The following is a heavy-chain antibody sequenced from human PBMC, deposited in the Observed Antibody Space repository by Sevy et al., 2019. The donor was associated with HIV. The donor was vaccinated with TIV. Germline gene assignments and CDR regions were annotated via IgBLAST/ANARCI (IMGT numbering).Heavy chain of an antibody. J-gene: IGHJ4*02. CDR2: INQDGGVT. CDR3: VRAIAKDGSF. CDR1: GFTLNNYW. V-gene: IGHV3-7*01. Sequence: GESLRLSCVASGFTLNNYWMHWVRQAPGKGLEWVANINQDGGVTYYVDSVRGRFTISRDNGRNLVFLQMNSLRVDDTALYFCVRAIAKDGSFWGQGTLVTVSS. D-gene: IGHD6-13*01.